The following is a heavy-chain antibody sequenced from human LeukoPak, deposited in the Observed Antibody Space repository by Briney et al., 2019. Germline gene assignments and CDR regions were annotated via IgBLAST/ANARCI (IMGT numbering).Heavy chain of an antibody. V-gene: IGHV3-30-3*01. J-gene: IGHJ6*02. Sequence: PGGSLRLSCAASGFTFSNYAMHWVRQAPGKGLEWVAVISYDGSNKYYADSVKGRFTISRDNSKNTLYLQMNSLRAEDTAVYYCARVDCSSTSCYTKLRYYYYYGMDVWGQGTTVTVSS. CDR3: ARVDCSSTSCYTKLRYYYYYGMDV. CDR1: GFTFSNYA. D-gene: IGHD2-2*02. CDR2: ISYDGSNK.